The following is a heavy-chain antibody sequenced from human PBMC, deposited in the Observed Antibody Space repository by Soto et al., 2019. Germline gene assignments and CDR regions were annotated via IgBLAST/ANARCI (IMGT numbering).Heavy chain of an antibody. CDR2: ISYDGSNK. CDR3: ARGRDGYNYGGLDY. D-gene: IGHD5-12*01. V-gene: IGHV3-30-3*01. J-gene: IGHJ4*02. Sequence: QVQLVESGGGVVQPGRSLRLSCAASGFTFSSYAMHWVRQAPGKGLEWVAVISYDGSNKYYADSVKGRFTISRDNSKNTLYLQRNSLRAEDTAVYYCARGRDGYNYGGLDYWGQGTLVTVSS. CDR1: GFTFSSYA.